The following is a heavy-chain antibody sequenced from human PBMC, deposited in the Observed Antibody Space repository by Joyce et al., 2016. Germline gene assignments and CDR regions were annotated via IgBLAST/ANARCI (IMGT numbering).Heavy chain of an antibody. D-gene: IGHD4-17*01. CDR2: ISSSGGST. V-gene: IGHV3-23*01. CDR1: RFAFSSYA. Sequence: EVQLLESGGGLVQPGGSLRLSCAASRFAFSSYAMSWVRQAPWKGLEWVSTISSSGGSTYYADSVKGRFTISRDNSENTLYLQMNSLRAGDTAVYYCAKDQDYGDYSVDYWGQGTLVTVSS. J-gene: IGHJ4*02. CDR3: AKDQDYGDYSVDY.